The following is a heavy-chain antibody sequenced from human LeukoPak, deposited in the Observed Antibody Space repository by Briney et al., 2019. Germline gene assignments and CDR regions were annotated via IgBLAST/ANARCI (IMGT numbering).Heavy chain of an antibody. CDR2: ISGSGGST. V-gene: IGHV3-23*01. D-gene: IGHD3-22*01. CDR3: AKDSYDSSGYYLDY. Sequence: GGSLRLSCAASGFPFSSYAMSWVRQAPGKGLEWVSAISGSGGSTYYADSVKGRFTISRDNSKNTLYLQMNSLRAEDTAVYYCAKDSYDSSGYYLDYWGQGTLVTVSS. J-gene: IGHJ4*02. CDR1: GFPFSSYA.